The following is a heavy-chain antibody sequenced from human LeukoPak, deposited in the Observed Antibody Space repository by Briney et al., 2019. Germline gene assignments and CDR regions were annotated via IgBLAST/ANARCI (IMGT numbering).Heavy chain of an antibody. V-gene: IGHV4-4*07. CDR1: GGSISSYY. Sequence: SETLSLTCTVSGGSISSYYWSWIRQPAGKGLEWIGRIYTSGSTNYNPSLKSRVTMSVDTSKNQFSLKLSSVTAADTAVYCCAMVGYCGGDCYSKAPIDYWGQGTLVTVSS. CDR2: IYTSGST. CDR3: AMVGYCGGDCYSKAPIDY. J-gene: IGHJ4*02. D-gene: IGHD2-21*01.